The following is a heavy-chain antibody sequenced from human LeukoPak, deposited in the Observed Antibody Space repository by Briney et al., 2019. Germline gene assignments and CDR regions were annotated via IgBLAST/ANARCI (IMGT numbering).Heavy chain of an antibody. D-gene: IGHD3-10*01. J-gene: IGHJ5*02. V-gene: IGHV3-21*01. CDR1: GFTFRSYS. Sequence: GSLRLSWAASGFTFRSYSMNWVRQAPGKGLEWVSSISSSSSYIYYADSVKGRFTISRDNAKNSLYLQMNSLRAEDTAVYYCAADYYGSGSYYSNWFDPWGQGTLVTVSS. CDR3: AADYYGSGSYYSNWFDP. CDR2: ISSSSSYI.